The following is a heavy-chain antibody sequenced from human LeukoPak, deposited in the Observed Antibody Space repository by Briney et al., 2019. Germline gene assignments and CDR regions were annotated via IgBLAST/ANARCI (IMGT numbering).Heavy chain of an antibody. CDR3: AKVYVTSSGWYVGYYYGMDV. Sequence: GGSLRLSCAASGFTFSNYAMKWVRQAPGKGLEWVAVISYDGSNKYYADSVKGRFTISRDNSKNTLYLQMNSLRAEDTAVYYCAKVYVTSSGWYVGYYYGMDVWGQGTTATVSS. D-gene: IGHD6-19*01. CDR1: GFTFSNYA. CDR2: ISYDGSNK. V-gene: IGHV3-30*18. J-gene: IGHJ6*02.